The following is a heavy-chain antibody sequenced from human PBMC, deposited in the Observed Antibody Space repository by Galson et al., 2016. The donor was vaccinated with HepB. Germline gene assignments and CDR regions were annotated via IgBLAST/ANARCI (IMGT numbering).Heavy chain of an antibody. Sequence: SLRLSCAGSGFLFRGYGMHWVRQAPGKGLEWVAADSMDGRRKFYSDSVRGRFTISRDNSNNMLFLQMDSPRPDDTAVYYCAKRHEFCPPVGCSVDYWGQGTLVSVSS. CDR1: GFLFRGYG. CDR2: DSMDGRRK. CDR3: AKRHEFCPPVGCSVDY. V-gene: IGHV3-30*18. J-gene: IGHJ4*02. D-gene: IGHD3-10*02.